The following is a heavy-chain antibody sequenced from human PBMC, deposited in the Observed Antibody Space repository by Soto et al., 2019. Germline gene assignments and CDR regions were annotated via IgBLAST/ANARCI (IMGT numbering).Heavy chain of an antibody. D-gene: IGHD6-6*01. CDR3: AIEYTSSSRGLDY. CDR2: INPKSGDT. J-gene: IGHJ4*02. Sequence: GASVKVSCKASGYTFTDFYMHWVRQAPGQGLEWMGWINPKSGDTRYAQKFQDWVTMTRDTSISTAYMELRKLRSDDTAIYYCAIEYTSSSRGLDYWGQGTLVTVSS. CDR1: GYTFTDFY. V-gene: IGHV1-2*04.